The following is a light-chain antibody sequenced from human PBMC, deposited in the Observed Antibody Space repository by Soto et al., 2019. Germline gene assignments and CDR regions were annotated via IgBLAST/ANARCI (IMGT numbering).Light chain of an antibody. V-gene: IGKV1-17*01. CDR3: LQHNSYPWLT. CDR1: QGISND. CDR2: AAS. J-gene: IGKJ4*01. Sequence: DIKMTQSPSSLSASVGDRVTITCRASQGISNDLGWYQQKPGKAPKRLIYAASSLQSGVSSRFSGSGSGTEFALTIISLQPEDFATYYCLQHNSYPWLTFGGGTKVEIK.